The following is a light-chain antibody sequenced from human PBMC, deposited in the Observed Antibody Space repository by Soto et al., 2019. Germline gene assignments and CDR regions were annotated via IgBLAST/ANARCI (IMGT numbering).Light chain of an antibody. CDR2: KAS. CDR3: QQYDSYPHT. Sequence: DIQMTQSPSTLSASVGDRVTITCRASQDISSWVAWYQQRPGQAPKSLIYKASSLQSGVPSRFSGSGSRTEFTLTINSLQSDDFATYYCQQYDSYPHTFGQGTKLEIK. V-gene: IGKV1-5*03. J-gene: IGKJ2*01. CDR1: QDISSW.